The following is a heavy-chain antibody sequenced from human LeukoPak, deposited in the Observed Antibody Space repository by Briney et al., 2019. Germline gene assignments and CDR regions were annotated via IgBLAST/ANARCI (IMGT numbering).Heavy chain of an antibody. J-gene: IGHJ6*02. D-gene: IGHD3-3*02. V-gene: IGHV4-34*01. CDR3: ARVKRAHFYYYGMDV. Sequence: RPSETLSLTCAVYGGSFSGYYWSWIRQPPGKGLEWIGEINHSGSTNYNPSLKSRVTISVDTSKNQFSLKLSSVTAADTAVYYCARVKRAHFYYYGMDVWGQGTTVTVSS. CDR1: GGSFSGYY. CDR2: INHSGST.